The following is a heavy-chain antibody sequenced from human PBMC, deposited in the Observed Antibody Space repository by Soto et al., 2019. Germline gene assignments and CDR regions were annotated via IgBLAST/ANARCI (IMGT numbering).Heavy chain of an antibody. J-gene: IGHJ4*02. V-gene: IGHV3-15*01. Sequence: EVQLVESGGGLVKPGGSLRLSCAASGFTFSSAWANWVRQAPGMGLEWVGRIKSKTDGGTTDYAAPVNGRSTISRDDPVDTMYPQMNSQKTDDTSGYYCTTAPARGCHWGQRPLVTVAS. CDR1: GFTFSSAW. CDR2: IKSKTDGGTT. CDR3: TTAPARGCH. D-gene: IGHD3-10*01.